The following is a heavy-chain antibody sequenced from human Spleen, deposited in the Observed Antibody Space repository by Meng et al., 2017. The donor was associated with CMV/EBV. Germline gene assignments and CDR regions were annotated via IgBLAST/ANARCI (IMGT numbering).Heavy chain of an antibody. V-gene: IGHV3-20*03. D-gene: IGHD5-24*01. CDR1: GVRFDDYG. Sequence: GVRFDDYGMSWVRQAVGKGLEWVSGINWTGARKGYADSVKGRFTISRDNAENSLYLQMNSLRVEDTALYYCARKLWDGYNLEGAFDIWGQGTMVTVSS. J-gene: IGHJ3*02. CDR3: ARKLWDGYNLEGAFDI. CDR2: INWTGARK.